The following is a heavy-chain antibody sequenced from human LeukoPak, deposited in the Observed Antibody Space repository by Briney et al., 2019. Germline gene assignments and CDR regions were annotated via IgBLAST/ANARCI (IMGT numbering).Heavy chain of an antibody. V-gene: IGHV3-23*01. CDR1: GFTFSSYA. CDR3: AKAYRYCSGGSCYSFDY. D-gene: IGHD2-15*01. J-gene: IGHJ4*02. Sequence: QPGGSLRLSCAASGFTFSSYAMSWVRQAPGQGLDWVSVISRGGADKYYSDSVKGRFTISRDDSKNTLYLYMNSLRDDDTAVYYCAKAYRYCSGGSCYSFDYWGQGTLVTVSS. CDR2: ISRGGADK.